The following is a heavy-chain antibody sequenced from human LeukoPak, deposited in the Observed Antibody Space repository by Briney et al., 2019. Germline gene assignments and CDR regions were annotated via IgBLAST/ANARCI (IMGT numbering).Heavy chain of an antibody. V-gene: IGHV4-34*01. D-gene: IGHD1-26*01. CDR1: GGSFSGYY. Sequence: SETLSLTCAVYGGSFSGYYWSWIRQPPGKGLEWIGEINHSGSTNYNPSLKSRVTISVNTSKNQFSLKLSSVTAADTAVYYCARYSGTNSRNFDYWGQGALVTVSS. J-gene: IGHJ4*02. CDR2: INHSGST. CDR3: ARYSGTNSRNFDY.